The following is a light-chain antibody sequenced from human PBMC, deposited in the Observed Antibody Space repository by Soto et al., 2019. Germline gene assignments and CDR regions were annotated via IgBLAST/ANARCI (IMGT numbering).Light chain of an antibody. J-gene: IGKJ1*01. CDR3: QQYTRWRWT. CDR1: QSVLYSSNNKNY. V-gene: IGKV4-1*01. CDR2: WAS. Sequence: MFMPQSQDSRPVSLCTTTTIKCKSIQSVLYSSNNKNYLAWYQQKPGQPPKLLIYWASTRESGVPDRFSGSGSGTDFTLTICSLQAEDVAVYYCQQYTRWRWTFAQGTKVDIK.